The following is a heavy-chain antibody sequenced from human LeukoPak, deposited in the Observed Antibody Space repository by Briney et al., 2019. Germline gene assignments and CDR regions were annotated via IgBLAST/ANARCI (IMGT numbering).Heavy chain of an antibody. CDR2: IKSKADGETI. CDR3: STLTSRGLSDS. J-gene: IGHJ4*02. Sequence: GGSLRLSCAVSGLTFSSSWMDWVRQAPGKGLEWVGRIKSKADGETIDYAAPVKGRFTFSRDDSKNMLYLQMNSLKSEDTAVYYCSTLTSRGLSDSWGQGTLVTVSS. CDR1: GLTFSSSW. D-gene: IGHD1-20*01. V-gene: IGHV3-15*07.